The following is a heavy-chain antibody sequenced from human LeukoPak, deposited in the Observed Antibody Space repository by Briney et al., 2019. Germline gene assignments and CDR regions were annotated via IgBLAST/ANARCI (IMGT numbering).Heavy chain of an antibody. CDR2: IYPGDSDT. CDR1: GYSFISYW. D-gene: IGHD2-21*01. Sequence: GESLKISCKGSGYSFISYWIGWVRQMPGKGLEWMGIIYPGDSDTRYSPSFQGQVTISADKSISTAYLQWSSLKASDTAMYHCARHSFGVIAIEELDYWGQGTLVTVSS. V-gene: IGHV5-51*01. J-gene: IGHJ4*02. CDR3: ARHSFGVIAIEELDY.